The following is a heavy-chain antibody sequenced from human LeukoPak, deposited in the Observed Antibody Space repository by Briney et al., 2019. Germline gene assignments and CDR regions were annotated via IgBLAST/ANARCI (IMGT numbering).Heavy chain of an antibody. CDR3: ARDRGDIVVVPAATDGGVSDY. D-gene: IGHD2-2*01. CDR1: GFTFSSYA. CDR2: ISSNGGST. J-gene: IGHJ4*02. V-gene: IGHV3-64*01. Sequence: GGSLRLSCAASGFTFSSYAMHWVRQAPGKGLEYVSAISSNGGSTYYANSVKGRFTISRDNSKNTLYLQMGSLRAEDMAVYYCARDRGDIVVVPAATDGGVSDYWGQGTLVTVSS.